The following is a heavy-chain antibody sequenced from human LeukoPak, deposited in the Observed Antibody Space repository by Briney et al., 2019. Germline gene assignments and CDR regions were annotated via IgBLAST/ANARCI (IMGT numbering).Heavy chain of an antibody. Sequence: GGSLRLSCAASGFTFSSYGMSWVRQAPGKGLEWVSRISGSGDSTYYADSVKGRFTISRDNSKNTLYLQMNSLRAEDTAVYYCAKLGPYSQILVIISHQFDYWGQGTLVTVSS. CDR2: ISGSGDST. V-gene: IGHV3-23*01. D-gene: IGHD3-22*01. CDR1: GFTFSSYG. J-gene: IGHJ4*02. CDR3: AKLGPYSQILVIISHQFDY.